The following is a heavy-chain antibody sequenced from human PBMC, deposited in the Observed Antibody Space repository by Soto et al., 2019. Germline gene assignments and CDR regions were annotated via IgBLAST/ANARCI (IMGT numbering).Heavy chain of an antibody. V-gene: IGHV5-51*07. J-gene: IGHJ4*02. CDR1: VWNVCSSW. D-gene: IGHD3-10*01. Sequence: ISGERSVWNVCSSWCAWVHQKTRKGLEWMRIIYPGDSDTRYSPSFEGQVTISADKSISTAYLQLSSLKAADTAMFYCARHSLSITRGRVSDFWGQRTLVT. CDR3: ARHSLSITRGRVSDF. CDR2: IYPGDSDT.